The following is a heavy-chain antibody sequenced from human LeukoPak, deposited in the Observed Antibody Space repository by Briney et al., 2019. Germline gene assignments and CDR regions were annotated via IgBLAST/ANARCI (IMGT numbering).Heavy chain of an antibody. D-gene: IGHD3-3*01. CDR2: MNPNSGNT. CDR3: ARVPDDTIFGVVTDSDAFDI. CDR1: GYTFTSYD. Sequence: ASVKVSCKASGYTFTSYDINWVRQATGQGLEWMGWMNPNSGNTGYAQKFRGRVTMTRNTSISTAYMELSSLRSEDTAVYYCARVPDDTIFGVVTDSDAFDIWGQGTMVTVSS. V-gene: IGHV1-8*01. J-gene: IGHJ3*02.